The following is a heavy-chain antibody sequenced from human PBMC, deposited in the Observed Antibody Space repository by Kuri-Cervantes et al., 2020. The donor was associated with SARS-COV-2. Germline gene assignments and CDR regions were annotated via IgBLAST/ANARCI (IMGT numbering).Heavy chain of an antibody. V-gene: IGHV5-51*01. CDR3: ARQNCSSTSCYTGPQGWFDP. J-gene: IGHJ5*02. D-gene: IGHD2-2*02. CDR1: GYSFSSSW. Sequence: KVSCKGSGYSFSSSWIGWVRQMPGKGLEWMGIIFPRDSDTRYSPSFQGQVTISADKSISTAYLQWSSLKASDTAMYYCARQNCSSTSCYTGPQGWFDPWGQGTLVTVSS. CDR2: IFPRDSDT.